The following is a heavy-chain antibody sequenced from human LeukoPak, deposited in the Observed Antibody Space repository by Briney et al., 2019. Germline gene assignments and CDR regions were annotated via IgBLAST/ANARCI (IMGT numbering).Heavy chain of an antibody. CDR3: ASPLGPRGYCSSTSCYRFGAFDI. CDR2: IIPIFGTA. CDR1: GGTFSSYA. J-gene: IGHJ3*02. V-gene: IGHV1-69*05. D-gene: IGHD2-2*01. Sequence: SVKVSCKASGGTFSSYAIGWVRQAPGQGLEWMGGIIPIFGTANYAQKFQGRVTITTDESTSTAYMELSSLRSENTAVYYCASPLGPRGYCSSTSCYRFGAFDIWGQGTMVTVSS.